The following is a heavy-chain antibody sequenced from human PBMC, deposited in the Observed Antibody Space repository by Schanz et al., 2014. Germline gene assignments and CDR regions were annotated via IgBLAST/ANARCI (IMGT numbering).Heavy chain of an antibody. D-gene: IGHD3-9*01. CDR1: GFTFSSYA. V-gene: IGHV3-23*01. Sequence: EVQLLESGGGLVQPGGSLRLSCAASGFTFSSYAMSWVRQAPGKGQEWVSALSGSGDSTYYADSVKVRFTISRDNSKNTLYLQMNSLTAEDTAVCYCAKQIHYDILTVTRNWGQGTLVTVSS. J-gene: IGHJ4*02. CDR2: LSGSGDST. CDR3: AKQIHYDILTVTRN.